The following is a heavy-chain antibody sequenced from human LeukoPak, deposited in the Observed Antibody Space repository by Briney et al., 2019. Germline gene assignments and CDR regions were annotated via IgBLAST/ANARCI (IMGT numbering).Heavy chain of an antibody. Sequence: SETLSLTCTVSGDSISSSSYYWGWIRQPPGKGLEWIGSIYYSGSTYYNPSLKSRVTISADTSKNQFSLKLSSVTAADTAVYSGARCGGGMIVRVRGTGGMDVWGQGTTVTVSS. J-gene: IGHJ6*02. V-gene: IGHV4-39*01. D-gene: IGHD3-22*01. CDR3: ARCGGGMIVRVRGTGGMDV. CDR2: IYYSGST. CDR1: GDSISSSSYY.